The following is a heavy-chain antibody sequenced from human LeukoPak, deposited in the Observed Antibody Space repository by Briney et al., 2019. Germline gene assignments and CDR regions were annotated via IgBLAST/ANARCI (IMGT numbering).Heavy chain of an antibody. CDR2: IYSGGST. CDR1: GFTVSSNY. J-gene: IGHJ4*02. Sequence: GGSLRLSCAASGFTVSSNYMSWVRQAPGKGLEWVSVIYSGGSTYYADSVKGRFTISRDNSKNTLYLQMNSLRAEDTAVYYCASTAYDSSGYYHFDYWGQGTLVTVSS. CDR3: ASTAYDSSGYYHFDY. V-gene: IGHV3-53*01. D-gene: IGHD3-22*01.